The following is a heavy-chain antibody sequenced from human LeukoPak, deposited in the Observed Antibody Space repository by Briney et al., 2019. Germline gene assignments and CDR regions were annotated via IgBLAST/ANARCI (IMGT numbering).Heavy chain of an antibody. CDR2: INHSGST. D-gene: IGHD3-10*01. CDR1: GGSFSGYY. V-gene: IGHV4-34*01. J-gene: IGHJ4*02. Sequence: SETLSLTCAVYGGSFSGYYWSWIRQPPGKGLEWIGEINHSGSTNYNPSLKSRVTISVDTSKNQFSLKLSSVTAADTAVYYCAIRKQITMFDYWGQGTLVTVSS. CDR3: AIRKQITMFDY.